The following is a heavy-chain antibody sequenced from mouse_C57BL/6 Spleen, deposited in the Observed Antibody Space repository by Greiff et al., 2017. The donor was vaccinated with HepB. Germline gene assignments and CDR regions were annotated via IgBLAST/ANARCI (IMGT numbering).Heavy chain of an antibody. J-gene: IGHJ2*01. Sequence: VQLQQSGPELVKPGASVKISCKASGYAFSSSWMNWVKQRPGKGLEWIGRIYPGDGDTNYNGKFKGKATLTADKSSSTAYMQLSSLTSEDSAVYFCARPYGSSPYYFDYWGQGTTLTVSS. CDR2: IYPGDGDT. D-gene: IGHD1-1*01. V-gene: IGHV1-82*01. CDR1: GYAFSSSW. CDR3: ARPYGSSPYYFDY.